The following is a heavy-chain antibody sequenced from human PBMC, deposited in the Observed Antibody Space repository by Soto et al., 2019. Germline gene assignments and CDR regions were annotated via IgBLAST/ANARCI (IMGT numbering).Heavy chain of an antibody. Sequence: GASVKVSCKASGYTFATDDFAWVRQATGQGLEWMGWMNPNTGNTGYAQAFRGRVTMTRNTSITTAYMELSSLRSEDTAVYFCARRKERSGPYYLDYWGQGTLVTVSS. CDR1: GYTFATDD. CDR3: ARRKERSGPYYLDY. J-gene: IGHJ4*02. D-gene: IGHD6-25*01. CDR2: MNPNTGNT. V-gene: IGHV1-8*01.